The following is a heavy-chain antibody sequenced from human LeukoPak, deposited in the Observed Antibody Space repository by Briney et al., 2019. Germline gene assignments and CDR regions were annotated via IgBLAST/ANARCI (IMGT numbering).Heavy chain of an antibody. D-gene: IGHD1-14*01. CDR2: INSDGSST. CDR1: GFTFSSYW. CDR3: ARGNPSGGEKFDI. Sequence: GGSLRLSCAASGFTFSSYWMHWVRQAPGKGLVWVSRINSDGSSTSYADSVKGRFTISRDNAKNTLYLQMNSLRAEDTAVYYCARGNPSGGEKFDIWGQGTMVTVSS. J-gene: IGHJ3*02. V-gene: IGHV3-74*01.